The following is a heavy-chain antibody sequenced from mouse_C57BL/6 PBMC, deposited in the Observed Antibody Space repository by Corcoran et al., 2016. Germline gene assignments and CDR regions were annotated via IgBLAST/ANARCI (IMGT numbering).Heavy chain of an antibody. D-gene: IGHD1-2*01. CDR2: INPNNGGT. CDR3: ARKIPLRAMDY. Sequence: EVQLQQSGPELVKPGASVKISCKASGYTFTDYYMNWVKQSHGKSLEWIGDINPNNGGTSYNQKFKGKATLTVDKSSSTAYMELRSLTSEDSAVYYCARKIPLRAMDYWGQGTSVTVSS. CDR1: GYTFTDYY. V-gene: IGHV1-26*01. J-gene: IGHJ4*01.